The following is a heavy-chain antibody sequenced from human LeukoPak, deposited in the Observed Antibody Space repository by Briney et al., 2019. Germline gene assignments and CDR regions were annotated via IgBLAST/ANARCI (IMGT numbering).Heavy chain of an antibody. CDR2: INPSGGST. J-gene: IGHJ4*02. CDR3: ARDSLYGVVDY. V-gene: IGHV1-46*01. CDR1: GYTFTNYI. Sequence: ASVKVSCKASGYTFTNYIIHWVRQAPGQGLEWMGIINPSGGSTSYAQKFQGRVTMTRDTSTSTVYMYLSSLRSEDTAVYYCARDSLYGVVDYWGQGTLVTVSS. D-gene: IGHD4-17*01.